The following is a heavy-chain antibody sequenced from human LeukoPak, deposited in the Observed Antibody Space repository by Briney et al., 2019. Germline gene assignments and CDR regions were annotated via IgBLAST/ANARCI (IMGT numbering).Heavy chain of an antibody. CDR1: GFTFSDYY. CDR2: ISGSGGST. D-gene: IGHD4-23*01. J-gene: IGHJ4*02. Sequence: GGSLRLSCAASGFTFSDYYMSWIRQAPGKGLELVSAISGSGGSTYYADSVKGRFTISRDNSKNTLYLQMNSLRAEDTAVYYCAKDPGYGGNLDYWGQGTLVTVSS. CDR3: AKDPGYGGNLDY. V-gene: IGHV3-23*01.